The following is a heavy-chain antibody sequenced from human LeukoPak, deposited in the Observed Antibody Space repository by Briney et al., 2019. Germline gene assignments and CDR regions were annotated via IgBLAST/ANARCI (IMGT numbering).Heavy chain of an antibody. V-gene: IGHV3-48*03. D-gene: IGHD6-13*01. CDR1: GFTFSSYE. Sequence: GGSLRPSCAASGFTFSSYEMNWVRQAPGKGLEWVSSISSSGRHIYSADSVKGRFTISRDNAKNSLSLQMNSLRAEDTAVYYCARVAEAAAFDFWGQGTLVTVSS. CDR2: ISSSGRHI. CDR3: ARVAEAAAFDF. J-gene: IGHJ4*02.